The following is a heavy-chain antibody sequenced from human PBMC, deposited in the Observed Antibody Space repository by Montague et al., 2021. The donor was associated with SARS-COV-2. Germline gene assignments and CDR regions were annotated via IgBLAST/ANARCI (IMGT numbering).Heavy chain of an antibody. CDR2: IYFTGKT. V-gene: IGHV4-39*02. Sequence: SETLSLTCSVSGDSISRSHYFWAWIRQPPGMGLEWIGSIYFTGKTYYHPSLKSRVTISIDTSKNHFSLRLSSVTAADSAVFYCARWGLNKAFDIWGLGTMITISS. CDR1: GDSISRSHYF. CDR3: ARWGLNKAFDI. D-gene: IGHD7-27*01. J-gene: IGHJ3*02.